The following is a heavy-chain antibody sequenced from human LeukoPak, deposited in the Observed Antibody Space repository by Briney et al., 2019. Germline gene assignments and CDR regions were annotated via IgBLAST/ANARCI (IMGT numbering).Heavy chain of an antibody. CDR2: IRSNSYGWTT. V-gene: IGHV3-49*04. CDR1: GFTFGDYA. D-gene: IGHD3-3*01. J-gene: IGHJ5*02. Sequence: GGSLRLSCTASGFTFGDYAMSWVRQAPGKGLEWVGFIRSNSYGWTTEYAASVKVRFTISRDDSKSIAYLQMNSLKTEDTAVYYCTRAEGTYYDFWSGYPINPWGQGTLVTVSS. CDR3: TRAEGTYYDFWSGYPINP.